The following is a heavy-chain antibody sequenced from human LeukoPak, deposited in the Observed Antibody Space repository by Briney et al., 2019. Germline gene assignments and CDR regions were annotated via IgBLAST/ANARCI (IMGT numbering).Heavy chain of an antibody. Sequence: GGSLRLSCAASGFTFSSYAMHWVRQAPGKGLEWVSSISSSSSYIYYADSVKGRFTISRDNAKNSLYLQMNSLRAEDTAVYYCARDYSSMAFDIWGQGTMVTVSS. V-gene: IGHV3-21*01. CDR3: ARDYSSMAFDI. CDR1: GFTFSSYA. CDR2: ISSSSSYI. D-gene: IGHD4-11*01. J-gene: IGHJ3*02.